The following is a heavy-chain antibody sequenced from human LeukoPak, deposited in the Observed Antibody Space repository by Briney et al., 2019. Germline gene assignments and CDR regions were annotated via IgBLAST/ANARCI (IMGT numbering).Heavy chain of an antibody. Sequence: ASVKVSCKASGYTFTGYYMHWVRQAPGQGLEWMGWINPNSGGTNYAQKFQGRVTMTRDTSISTAYMELSRLRSYDTAVYYCARAYYYDSSPEDYWGQGTLVTVSS. D-gene: IGHD3-22*01. CDR3: ARAYYYDSSPEDY. CDR2: INPNSGGT. CDR1: GYTFTGYY. V-gene: IGHV1-2*02. J-gene: IGHJ4*02.